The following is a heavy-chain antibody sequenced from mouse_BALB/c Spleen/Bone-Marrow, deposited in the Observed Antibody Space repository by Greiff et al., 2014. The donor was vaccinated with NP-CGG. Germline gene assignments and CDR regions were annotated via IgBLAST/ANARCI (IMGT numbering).Heavy chain of an antibody. D-gene: IGHD1-1*01. Sequence: DVHLVESGGGLVQPGGSLRLSCATSGFTFTDYYMGWVRQPPGKALEWLGFIRNKANGYTTEYSASVKGRFTISRDNSQSILYLQMNTLRAEDSATYYCARDRNYGSSWYFDVWGAGTTVTVSS. CDR3: ARDRNYGSSWYFDV. CDR2: IRNKANGYTT. V-gene: IGHV7-3*02. CDR1: GFTFTDYY. J-gene: IGHJ1*01.